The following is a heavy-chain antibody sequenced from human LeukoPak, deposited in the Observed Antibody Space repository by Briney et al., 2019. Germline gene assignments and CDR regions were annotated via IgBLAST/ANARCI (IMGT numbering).Heavy chain of an antibody. V-gene: IGHV4-34*01. Sequence: PSETLSLTCAVYGGSFSDYYWTWIRQPPGKGLEWIGEINHSGSPNNNPSLKSRVTISEDTSKNQFSLKLSSVTAADTAVYYCARVVEMATIWEGRSYYFDYWGQGTLVTVSS. J-gene: IGHJ4*02. D-gene: IGHD5-24*01. CDR1: GGSFSDYY. CDR3: ARVVEMATIWEGRSYYFDY. CDR2: INHSGSP.